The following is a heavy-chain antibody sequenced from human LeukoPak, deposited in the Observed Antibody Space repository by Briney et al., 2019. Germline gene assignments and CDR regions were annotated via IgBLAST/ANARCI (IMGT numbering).Heavy chain of an antibody. CDR2: MNPNSGGT. V-gene: IGHV1-2*02. D-gene: IGHD5-18*01. J-gene: IGHJ4*02. Sequence: ASVKVSCKASGYTFTGFHIHWVRQAPGQGLEWMGWMNPNSGGTNYAQKFQGRVTMTRDTSISTAYMDLSRLRSDDTAVYYCAREERGYSYGYEIGFDYWGQGTPVTVSS. CDR3: AREERGYSYGYEIGFDY. CDR1: GYTFTGFH.